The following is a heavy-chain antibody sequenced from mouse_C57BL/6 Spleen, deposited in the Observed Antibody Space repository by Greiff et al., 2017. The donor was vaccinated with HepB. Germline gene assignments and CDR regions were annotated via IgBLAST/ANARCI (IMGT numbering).Heavy chain of an antibody. D-gene: IGHD1-1*01. CDR2: IYPGSGNT. Sequence: QVQLQQSGPELVKPGASVKISCKASGYSFTSYYIHWVKQRPGQGLEWIGWIYPGSGNTKYNEKFKGKATLTADTSSSTAYMQLSSLTSEDSAVYYCARFYYYGSSLAWVAYWGQGTLVTVSA. CDR1: GYSFTSYY. J-gene: IGHJ3*01. CDR3: ARFYYYGSSLAWVAY. V-gene: IGHV1-66*01.